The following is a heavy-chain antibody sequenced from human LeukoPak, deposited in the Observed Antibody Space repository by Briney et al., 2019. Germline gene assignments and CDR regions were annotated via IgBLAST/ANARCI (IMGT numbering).Heavy chain of an antibody. J-gene: IGHJ4*02. CDR3: AKDQKYTGTYFSPRY. D-gene: IGHD1-26*01. CDR2: INSDGSST. Sequence: PGGSLRLSCAASGFTFSSYWMHWVRQAPGKGLVWVSRINSDGSSTSYADSVKGRFTISRDNSKNTLYLQMNSLRAEDTAVYYCAKDQKYTGTYFSPRYWGQGTLVTVSS. CDR1: GFTFSSYW. V-gene: IGHV3-74*01.